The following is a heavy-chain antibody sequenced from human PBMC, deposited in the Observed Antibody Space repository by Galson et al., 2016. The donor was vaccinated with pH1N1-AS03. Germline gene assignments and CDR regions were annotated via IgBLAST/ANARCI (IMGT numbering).Heavy chain of an antibody. D-gene: IGHD5-24*01. V-gene: IGHV3-23*01. CDR2: IIGAGGVP. CDR3: AKGEMGVDY. J-gene: IGHJ4*02. Sequence: SLRLSCAASGFTFSSYAMSWVRQAPGKGLEWVASIIGAGGVPYYAGSVKGRFAISRDNSKNTLYLQMNSLRAEDTAVYYCAKGEMGVDYWGQGTLVTVSS. CDR1: GFTFSSYA.